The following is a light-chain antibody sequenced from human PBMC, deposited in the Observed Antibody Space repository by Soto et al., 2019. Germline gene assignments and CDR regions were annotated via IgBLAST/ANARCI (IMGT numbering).Light chain of an antibody. CDR2: AAS. CDR3: QQYSTSSWT. V-gene: IGKV3-20*01. J-gene: IGKJ1*01. Sequence: EIVLTQSPGTLSLSPGERATLSCRASQSISSTYLAWYQQKPGQAPRLFIYAASSRAAGIPDRFSGSGSGADFTLSISRLELEDYAVYYCQQYSTSSWTFGQGTKVDIK. CDR1: QSISSTY.